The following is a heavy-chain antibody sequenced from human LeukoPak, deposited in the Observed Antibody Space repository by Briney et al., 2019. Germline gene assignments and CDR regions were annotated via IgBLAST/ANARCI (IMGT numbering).Heavy chain of an antibody. CDR3: ARTLRRGEVVPAAGTYFFDY. J-gene: IGHJ4*02. V-gene: IGHV5-51*01. CDR2: IYLGDSDI. D-gene: IGHD2-2*01. CDR1: GYRFTNYW. Sequence: GESLKISCKGSGYRFTNYWIGWVRQMPGKGLEWMGIIYLGDSDIIYSPSFQGQVTISANKYISTAYLQWSSLKASDTAMYYCARTLRRGEVVPAAGTYFFDYWGQGTLVTVSS.